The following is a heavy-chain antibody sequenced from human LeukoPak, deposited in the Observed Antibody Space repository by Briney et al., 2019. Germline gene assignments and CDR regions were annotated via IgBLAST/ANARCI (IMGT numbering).Heavy chain of an antibody. V-gene: IGHV4-34*01. Sequence: TSETLSLTCAVYGGSFSGYYWSWIRQPPGKGLEWIGEINHSGSTNYNPSLKSRVTISVDTSKNQFSLKLSSVTAADTAVYYCARGRHYYDSSGYYYNYWGQGTLVTVSS. CDR2: INHSGST. CDR3: ARGRHYYDSSGYYYNY. D-gene: IGHD3-22*01. CDR1: GGSFSGYY. J-gene: IGHJ4*02.